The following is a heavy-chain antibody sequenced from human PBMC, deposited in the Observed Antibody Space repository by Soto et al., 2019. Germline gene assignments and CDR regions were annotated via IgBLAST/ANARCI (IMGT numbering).Heavy chain of an antibody. CDR2: IWYDGSIK. CDR3: ARIDCNGNNCSPYAYYEMDV. D-gene: IGHD2-15*01. Sequence: PGGSLRLSCEASGFTFNTYGMHWVRQAPGRGLEWVAVIWYDGSIKYYADSVKGRFTTSRDNSKNTMYLQMNNLRAEDTAVYYCARIDCNGNNCSPYAYYEMDVWGQGPTVTVSS. J-gene: IGHJ6*02. V-gene: IGHV3-33*01. CDR1: GFTFNTYG.